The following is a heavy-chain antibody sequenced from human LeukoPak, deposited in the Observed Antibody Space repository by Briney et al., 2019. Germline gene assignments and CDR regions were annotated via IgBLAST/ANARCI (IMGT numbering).Heavy chain of an antibody. CDR2: IYYSGST. Sequence: PSETLSLTCTVSGGSISSGGYYWSWIRQHPGKGLEWIGYIYYSGSTYYNPSLKSRVTISVDASKNQFSLKLSSVTAADTAVYYCARAAVHYYYGMDVWGQGTTVTDSS. CDR1: GGSISSGGYY. CDR3: ARAAVHYYYGMDV. J-gene: IGHJ6*02. D-gene: IGHD6-19*01. V-gene: IGHV4-31*03.